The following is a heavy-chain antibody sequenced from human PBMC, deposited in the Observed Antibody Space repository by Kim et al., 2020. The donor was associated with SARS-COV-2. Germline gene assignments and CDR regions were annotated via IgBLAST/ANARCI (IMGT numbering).Heavy chain of an antibody. J-gene: IGHJ6*02. Sequence: DSVKGGFTSSRDNAKNTLYMQMNSLRVDDTAVYHCARDRHTGGQDYYGLDVWGQGTPVTVSS. D-gene: IGHD3-16*01. V-gene: IGHV3-74*01. CDR3: ARDRHTGGQDYYGLDV.